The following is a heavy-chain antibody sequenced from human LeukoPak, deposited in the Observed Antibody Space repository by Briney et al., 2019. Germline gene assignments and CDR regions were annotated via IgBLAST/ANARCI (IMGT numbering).Heavy chain of an antibody. CDR3: ARDWFDP. CDR2: IQQDGSEK. Sequence: PGGSLRLSCGASGFAFRNYWMSWVRQAPGKGLEWVANIQQDGSEKNYIDSVQGRFTISRDNAKTSLYLRMNSLRAEDTAVYYCARDWFDPWGQGTLVTVSS. V-gene: IGHV3-7*01. CDR1: GFAFRNYW. J-gene: IGHJ5*02.